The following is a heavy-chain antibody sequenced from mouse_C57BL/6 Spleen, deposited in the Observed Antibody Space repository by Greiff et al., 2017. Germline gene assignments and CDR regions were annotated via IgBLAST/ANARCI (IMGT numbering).Heavy chain of an antibody. CDR3: AREGTAQFAY. D-gene: IGHD3-3*01. Sequence: QVQLQQSGPELVKPGASVKISCKASGYAFSSSWMNWVKQRPGTGLEWIGRIYPGDGDTNYNGKFKGKATLTADKSSSTAYMQLSSLTSEDSAVYFCAREGTAQFAYWGQGTLGTVSA. V-gene: IGHV1-82*01. J-gene: IGHJ3*01. CDR1: GYAFSSSW. CDR2: IYPGDGDT.